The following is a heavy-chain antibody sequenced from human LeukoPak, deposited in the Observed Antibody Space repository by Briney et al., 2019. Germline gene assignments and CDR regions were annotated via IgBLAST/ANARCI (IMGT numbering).Heavy chain of an antibody. D-gene: IGHD2-15*01. Sequence: GGSLRLSCAASGFSFNTYAMSWVRQAPGKGLEWVSAISNTGGSTYYADSVKGRFTISRDKSKNTLSLQMNSLRAENTAVYYCAQQVGYCSSGSCYFTYWGQGTLVTVSS. J-gene: IGHJ1*01. CDR3: AQQVGYCSSGSCYFTY. CDR2: ISNTGGST. CDR1: GFSFNTYA. V-gene: IGHV3-23*01.